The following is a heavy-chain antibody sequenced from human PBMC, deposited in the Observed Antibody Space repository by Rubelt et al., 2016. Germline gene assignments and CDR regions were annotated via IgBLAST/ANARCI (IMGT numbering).Heavy chain of an antibody. V-gene: IGHV4-34*01. CDR3: ARLTRGTYDYFGMDV. Sequence: QVQLQPWGAGLLKHSETLSLTCAVYGGSFSGYYWSWIRQPPGKGLAWIGAITHSGSTTYNPSLKTRVTITVETSKNQFSLKWSAVTAADTALYYCARLTRGTYDYFGMDVWGQGTTVTVSS. D-gene: IGHD1-26*01. CDR2: ITHSGST. CDR1: GGSFSGYY. J-gene: IGHJ6*02.